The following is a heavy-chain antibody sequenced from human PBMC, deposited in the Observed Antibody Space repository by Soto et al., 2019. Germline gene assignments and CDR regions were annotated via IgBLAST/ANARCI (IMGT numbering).Heavy chain of an antibody. J-gene: IGHJ6*02. CDR2: ISSSSSYI. CDR3: ARDGANALYYYYGMDV. CDR1: GFTFSSYS. V-gene: IGHV3-21*01. Sequence: EVQLVESGGGLVKPGGSLRLSCAASGFTFSSYSMNWVRQAPGKGLEWVSSISSSSSYIYYADSVKGRFTISRDNAKNSLYLQRNSLRAEDTAVYYCARDGANALYYYYGMDVWGQGTTVTVSS. D-gene: IGHD3-16*01.